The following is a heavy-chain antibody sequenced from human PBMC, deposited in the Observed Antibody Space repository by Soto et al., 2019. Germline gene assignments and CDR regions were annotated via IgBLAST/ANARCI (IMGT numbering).Heavy chain of an antibody. CDR3: AKILSTVNTYYYGMDA. D-gene: IGHD4-17*01. V-gene: IGHV3-23*01. CDR2: ISGSGDKT. CDR1: GFSFSTYP. J-gene: IGHJ6*02. Sequence: GGSLRLSCAASGFSFSTYPMVWVRQAPGKRLEAVSSISGSGDKTYYKDSVKGRFTISRDNSKNTVDLQMNSLRPEDTAVYYCAKILSTVNTYYYGMDARGQGITV.